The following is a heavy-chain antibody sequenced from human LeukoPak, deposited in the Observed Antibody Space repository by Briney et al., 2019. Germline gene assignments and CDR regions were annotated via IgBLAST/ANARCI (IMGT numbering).Heavy chain of an antibody. CDR2: INPSGGST. D-gene: IGHD2-2*01. Sequence: GASVKVSCKASGCTFTSYYMDWVLQAPGQGLEWMGIINPSGGSTSYAQKFQGRVTMTRDTSTSTVYMELSSLRSEDTAVYYCARVGHVVPAAIDYWGQGTLVTVSS. V-gene: IGHV1-46*01. CDR1: GCTFTSYY. J-gene: IGHJ4*02. CDR3: ARVGHVVPAAIDY.